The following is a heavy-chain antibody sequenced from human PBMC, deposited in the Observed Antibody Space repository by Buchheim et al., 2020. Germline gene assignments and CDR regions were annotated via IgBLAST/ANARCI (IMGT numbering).Heavy chain of an antibody. J-gene: IGHJ5*02. CDR3: AREESGDCTNGVCPSWFDP. Sequence: QLQLQESGSGLVKPSQTLSLTCAVSGGSISSGGYSWSWIRQPPGKGLAWIGYIYHNGSTYYNPSLKSRVTISVDRSKNQFSLKLSSVTAADTAVYYCAREESGDCTNGVCPSWFDPWGQGTL. CDR2: IYHNGST. CDR1: GGSISSGGYS. D-gene: IGHD2-8*01. V-gene: IGHV4-30-2*01.